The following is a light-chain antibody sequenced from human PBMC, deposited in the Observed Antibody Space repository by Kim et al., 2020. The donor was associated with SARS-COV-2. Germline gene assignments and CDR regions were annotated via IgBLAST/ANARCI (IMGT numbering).Light chain of an antibody. CDR1: QSISSW. CDR2: AAS. J-gene: IGKJ1*01. Sequence: SGFVGDRVTITCRASQSISSWLAWYQQKPGKAPNLLIYAASNLQSGVPSRFSGSGSGTDFTLTISRLQPEDSATYYCQQANSFPWTFGQGTKVDIK. CDR3: QQANSFPWT. V-gene: IGKV1-12*01.